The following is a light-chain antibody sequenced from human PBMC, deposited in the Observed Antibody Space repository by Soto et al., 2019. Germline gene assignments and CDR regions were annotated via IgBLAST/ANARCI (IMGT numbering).Light chain of an antibody. CDR3: QQYNNWPPFT. J-gene: IGKJ3*01. Sequence: EIVMTQSPATLSVSPGERATLSCRASQSVSSNLAWYQQKPGQAPRLLIYGASTRATGIPARFSGSGSGTEFTLTINSLQSEDFAVYYCQQYNNWPPFTLGPGTKVDIK. CDR2: GAS. V-gene: IGKV3-15*01. CDR1: QSVSSN.